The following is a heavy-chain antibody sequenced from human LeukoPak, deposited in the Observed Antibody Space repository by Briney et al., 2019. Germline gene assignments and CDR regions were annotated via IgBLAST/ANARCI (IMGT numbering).Heavy chain of an antibody. J-gene: IGHJ4*02. V-gene: IGHV3-23*01. CDR3: AKRGAEVGTTVAPGDY. D-gene: IGHD1-26*01. Sequence: PGGSLRLSCAASGFTFSSYGMHWVRQAPGKGLEWVSAISGNGHAYYADSVKGRFTISRDNSKNTLYLQMNSLRAEDTAVYYCAKRGAEVGTTVAPGDYWGQGTLLTVSS. CDR1: GFTFSSYG. CDR2: ISGNGHA.